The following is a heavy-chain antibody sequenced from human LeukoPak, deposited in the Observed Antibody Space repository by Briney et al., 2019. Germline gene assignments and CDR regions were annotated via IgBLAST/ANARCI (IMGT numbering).Heavy chain of an antibody. J-gene: IGHJ5*02. Sequence: PSETLSLTCTVSGDSISSGDFWGWIRQPPGKGLEWIGFFHHGGNTYYNPSLQSRLTMSVDTSKNQFSLKLSSVTAADTAVYYCARGRCSGGSCYANWFDPWGQGTLVTVSS. D-gene: IGHD2-15*01. CDR3: ARGRCSGGSCYANWFDP. CDR2: FHHGGNT. CDR1: GDSISSGDF. V-gene: IGHV4-38-2*02.